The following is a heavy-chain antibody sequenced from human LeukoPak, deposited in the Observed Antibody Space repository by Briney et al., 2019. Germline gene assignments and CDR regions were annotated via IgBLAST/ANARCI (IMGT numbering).Heavy chain of an antibody. Sequence: SETLSLTCTVSGGSLSSGAHYWSWIRQHPGKGLEWIGYIYYSGSTYYNPSLKSRVTISVDTSRNQFSLKLSSVTAADTAVYYCARGRYSGYDPPTDYWGQGTLVTVSP. CDR1: GGSLSSGAHY. J-gene: IGHJ4*02. D-gene: IGHD5-12*01. CDR3: ARGRYSGYDPPTDY. V-gene: IGHV4-31*03. CDR2: IYYSGST.